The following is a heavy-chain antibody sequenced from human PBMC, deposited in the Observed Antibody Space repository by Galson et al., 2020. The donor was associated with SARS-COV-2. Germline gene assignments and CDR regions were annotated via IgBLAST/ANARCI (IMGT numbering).Heavy chain of an antibody. D-gene: IGHD6-19*01. CDR3: AREYGSGWVYFDY. J-gene: IGHJ4*02. Sequence: GESLKISCAVSGFTFSSYFMHWVRQAPGKGLEWVAVISKDGGNKYYADSVKGRFTISRDNSKNTLYVQVNSLRAEDTAVYYCAREYGSGWVYFDYWGQGTLVTVSS. CDR1: GFTFSSYF. CDR2: ISKDGGNK. V-gene: IGHV3-30*03.